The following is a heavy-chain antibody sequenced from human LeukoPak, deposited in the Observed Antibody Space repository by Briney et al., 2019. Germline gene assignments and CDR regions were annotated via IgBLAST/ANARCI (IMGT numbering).Heavy chain of an antibody. V-gene: IGHV3-23*01. J-gene: IGHJ4*02. CDR3: AKPYYYDTVDY. CDR1: GGSISSYY. CDR2: ISGSGGST. D-gene: IGHD3-22*01. Sequence: ETLSLTCTVSGGSISSYYWSWVRQAPGKGLEWVSAISGSGGSTYYADSVKGRFTISRDNSKNTLYLQMNSLRAEDTAVYYCAKPYYYDTVDYWGQGTLVTVSS.